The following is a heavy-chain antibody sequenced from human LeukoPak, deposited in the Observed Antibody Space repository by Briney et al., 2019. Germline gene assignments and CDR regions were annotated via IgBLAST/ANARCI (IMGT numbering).Heavy chain of an antibody. D-gene: IGHD6-13*01. V-gene: IGHV3-30*18. CDR1: GFTFSSYG. J-gene: IGHJ4*02. CDR2: ISYDGSNK. CDR3: AKSPRQLVETDY. Sequence: PGRSLRLSCAASGFTFSSYGMHWVRQAPGKGLEWVAVISYDGSNKYYADSVKGRFTISRDNSKNTLYLQMNSLRAEDTAVYYCAKSPRQLVETDYWGQGTLVTVSS.